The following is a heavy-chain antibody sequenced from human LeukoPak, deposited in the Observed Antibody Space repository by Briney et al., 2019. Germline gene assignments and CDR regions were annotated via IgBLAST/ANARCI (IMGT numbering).Heavy chain of an antibody. CDR1: GGSFSGYY. J-gene: IGHJ5*02. Sequence: SETRSLTCAVYGGSFSGYYWSWIRQPPGKGLEWIGEINHSGSTNYNPSLRSRVTISVDTSKNQFSLKLSSVTAADTAVYYCARNGHCSSTSCLYWFDPWGPGTLVTVSS. V-gene: IGHV4-34*01. CDR3: ARNGHCSSTSCLYWFDP. CDR2: INHSGST. D-gene: IGHD2-2*01.